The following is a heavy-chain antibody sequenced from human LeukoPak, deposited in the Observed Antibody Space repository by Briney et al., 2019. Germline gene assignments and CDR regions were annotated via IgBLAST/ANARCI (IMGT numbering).Heavy chain of an antibody. J-gene: IGHJ4*02. CDR1: GGSVSSGSYY. Sequence: SETLSLTCTVSGGSVSSGSYYWSWIRQPPGKGLEWIGYIYYSGSTNYNPSLKSRVTISVDTSKNQFSLKLSSVTAADTAVYYCARGIAVAGRNFDYWDQGTLVTVSS. CDR2: IYYSGST. D-gene: IGHD6-19*01. CDR3: ARGIAVAGRNFDY. V-gene: IGHV4-61*01.